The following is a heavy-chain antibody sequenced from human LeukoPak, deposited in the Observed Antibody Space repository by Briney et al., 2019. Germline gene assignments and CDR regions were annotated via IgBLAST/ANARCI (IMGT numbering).Heavy chain of an antibody. Sequence: SETLSLTCTVSGGSISSSSYYWGWIRQPPGKGLEWIGYIYYSGSTNYNPSLKSRVTISVDTSKNQFSLKLSSVTAADTAVYYCARVYSGSYLGYAFDIWGQGTMVTVSS. CDR1: GGSISSSSYY. J-gene: IGHJ3*02. D-gene: IGHD1-26*01. V-gene: IGHV4-61*05. CDR2: IYYSGST. CDR3: ARVYSGSYLGYAFDI.